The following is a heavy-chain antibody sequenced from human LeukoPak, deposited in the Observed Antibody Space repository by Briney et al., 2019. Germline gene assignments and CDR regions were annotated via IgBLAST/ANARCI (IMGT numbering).Heavy chain of an antibody. D-gene: IGHD3-10*01. CDR1: GYSISSGYY. CDR3: ARDQDPVWFGGGHDY. CDR2: IYHSGST. Sequence: PSETLSLTCTVSGYSISSGYYWGWIRQPPGKGLEWIGSIYHSGSTYYNPSLKSRVTISVNTSKNQFSLKLSSVTAADTAVYYCARDQDPVWFGGGHDYWGQGTLVTVSS. V-gene: IGHV4-38-2*02. J-gene: IGHJ4*02.